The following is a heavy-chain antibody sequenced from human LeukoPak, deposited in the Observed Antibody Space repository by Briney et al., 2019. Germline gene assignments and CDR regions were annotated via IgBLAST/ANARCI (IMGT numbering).Heavy chain of an antibody. CDR1: GYTFTSYY. CDR2: INPSGGST. J-gene: IGHJ4*02. Sequence: ASVKVSCKASGYTFTSYYMHWVRQAPGQGLEWMGIINPSGGSTSYAQKFQGRVTMAEDTSTDTAYMELSSLRSEDTAVYYCATDAYSSSWYSYYFDYWGQGTLVTVSS. V-gene: IGHV1-46*01. D-gene: IGHD6-13*01. CDR3: ATDAYSSSWYSYYFDY.